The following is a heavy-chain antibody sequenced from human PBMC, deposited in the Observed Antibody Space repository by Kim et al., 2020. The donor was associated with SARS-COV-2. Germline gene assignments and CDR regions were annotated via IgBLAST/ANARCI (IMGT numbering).Heavy chain of an antibody. J-gene: IGHJ4*02. CDR2: IYYSGST. CDR1: GGSISSSNYY. Sequence: SETLSLTCTVSGGSISSSNYYWGWIRQPPGMGLEWIGSIYYSGSTYYNPSLKSRVTISLDTSKNQFSLKLSSVTAAYTAVYYCAKEGRWNCGGDCYVVRGWGQGTLVTVSS. CDR3: AKEGRWNCGGDCYVVRG. V-gene: IGHV4-39*07. D-gene: IGHD2-21*02.